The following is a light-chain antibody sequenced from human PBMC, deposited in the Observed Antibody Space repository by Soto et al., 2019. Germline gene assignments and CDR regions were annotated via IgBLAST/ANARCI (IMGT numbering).Light chain of an antibody. CDR1: QSVSSY. J-gene: IGKJ2*01. CDR3: QQRSNWPPVYT. V-gene: IGKV3-11*01. CDR2: DAS. Sequence: EIVLTQSPATLSLSPGERATLSCRASQSVSSYLAWYQQKPGQAPRLLIYDASNRAAGIPARFSGSGSGTDVTLSISSLEPGDFAVYYCQQRSNWPPVYTFGQGTKVEIK.